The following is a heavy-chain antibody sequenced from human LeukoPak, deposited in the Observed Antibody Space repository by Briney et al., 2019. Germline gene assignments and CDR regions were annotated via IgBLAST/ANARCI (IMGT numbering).Heavy chain of an antibody. D-gene: IGHD4-17*01. CDR3: ARDAMTTGSCDY. CDR2: ISSSSSYI. J-gene: IGHJ4*02. V-gene: IGHV3-21*01. CDR1: GFTFSSNA. Sequence: GGSLRLSCAASGFTFSSNAMSWVRQAPGKGLEWVSSISSSSSYIYYADSVKGRFTISRDNAKNSLYLQMNSLRAEDTAVSYCARDAMTTGSCDYWGQGTLVTVSS.